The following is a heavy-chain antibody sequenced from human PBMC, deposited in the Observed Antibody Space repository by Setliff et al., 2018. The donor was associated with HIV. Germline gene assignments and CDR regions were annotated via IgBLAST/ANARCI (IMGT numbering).Heavy chain of an antibody. CDR1: GGSISSYY. V-gene: IGHV4-4*07. CDR3: ARDPKVEWDLLGAFDI. CDR2: MYTSGVA. D-gene: IGHD3-16*01. Sequence: SETMSLTCTVSGGSISSYYWSWIRQPAGKGLEWIGRMYTSGVAKYNPSLESRVTMSVDTSKNQMSLELTSVTAADTAVYYCARDPKVEWDLLGAFDIWGQGSMFTVSS. J-gene: IGHJ3*02.